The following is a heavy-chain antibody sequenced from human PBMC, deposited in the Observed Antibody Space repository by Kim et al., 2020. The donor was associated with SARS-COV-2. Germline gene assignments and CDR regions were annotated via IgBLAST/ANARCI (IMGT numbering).Heavy chain of an antibody. CDR3: AREGSSDPGMDV. V-gene: IGHV3-33*01. J-gene: IGHJ6*02. Sequence: GGSLRLSCAASGFTFSSYGMHWVRQAPGKGLEWVAVIWYDGSNKYYADSVKGRFTISRDNSKNTLYLQMNSLRAEDTAVYYCAREGSSDPGMDVWGQGTTVTVSS. D-gene: IGHD3-10*01. CDR2: IWYDGSNK. CDR1: GFTFSSYG.